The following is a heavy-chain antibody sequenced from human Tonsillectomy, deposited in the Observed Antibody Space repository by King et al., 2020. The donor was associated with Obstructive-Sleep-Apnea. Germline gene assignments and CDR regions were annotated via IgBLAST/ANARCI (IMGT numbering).Heavy chain of an antibody. D-gene: IGHD3-22*01. Sequence: VQLVESGGGLVQPGRSLRLSCAASGFTFDDYAMHWVRQAPGKGLEWVSGISWNSGSKGYVDSVKGRFTISRDNANNSLYLQMNSLRAEDTALYYCAKASVTYYYETSGYSLFDYWGQGTLVTVSS. J-gene: IGHJ4*02. CDR3: AKASVTYYYETSGYSLFDY. CDR1: GFTFDDYA. CDR2: ISWNSGSK. V-gene: IGHV3-9*01.